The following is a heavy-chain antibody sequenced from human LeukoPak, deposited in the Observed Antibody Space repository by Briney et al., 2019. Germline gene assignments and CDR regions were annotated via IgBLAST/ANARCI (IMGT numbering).Heavy chain of an antibody. J-gene: IGHJ3*02. CDR2: IYHSGST. Sequence: SETLSLTCAVSGGSISSSNWWSWVRQPPGKGLEWIGEIYHSGSTNYNPSLKSRVTISVDKSKNQFSLKLSSVTAADTALYYCASYRRGAEYSDILTGWEAFDIWGQGTMVTVSS. CDR1: GGSISSSNW. CDR3: ASYRRGAEYSDILTGWEAFDI. V-gene: IGHV4-4*02. D-gene: IGHD3-9*01.